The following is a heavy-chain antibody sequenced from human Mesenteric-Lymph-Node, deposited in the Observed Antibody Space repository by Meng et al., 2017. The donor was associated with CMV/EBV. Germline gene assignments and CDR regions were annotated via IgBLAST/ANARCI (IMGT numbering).Heavy chain of an antibody. CDR3: ARDLNYSSGWPLY. Sequence: ASVKVSCKASGYTFTSYGISWVRQAPGQGLEWMGWINPNSGGTNYAQKFQGRVTMTWDTSISTAYMEMTSLRSDDTAVYYCARDLNYSSGWPLYWGQGTLVTVSS. CDR1: GYTFTSYG. CDR2: INPNSGGT. D-gene: IGHD6-19*01. J-gene: IGHJ4*02. V-gene: IGHV1-2*02.